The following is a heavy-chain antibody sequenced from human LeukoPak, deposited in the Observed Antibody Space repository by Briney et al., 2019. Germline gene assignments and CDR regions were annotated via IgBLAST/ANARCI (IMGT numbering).Heavy chain of an antibody. CDR1: GYTFTGYY. J-gene: IGHJ4*02. D-gene: IGHD3-3*01. CDR2: INPNSGGT. Sequence: ASVKVSCKASGYTFTGYYMHWVRQAPGQGLEWMGWINPNSGGTNYAQKFQGRVTMTRDTSISTAYMELSRLRSDDTAVYYCARGSRITIFGVVIMRGEYFDYWGLGTLVTVSS. V-gene: IGHV1-2*02. CDR3: ARGSRITIFGVVIMRGEYFDY.